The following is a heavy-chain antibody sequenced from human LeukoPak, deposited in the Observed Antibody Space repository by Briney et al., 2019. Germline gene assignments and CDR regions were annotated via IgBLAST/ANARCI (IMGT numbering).Heavy chain of an antibody. CDR2: ISGSGSST. D-gene: IGHD3-22*01. CDR3: AKGRSSSGYDYVDY. V-gene: IGHV3-23*01. J-gene: IGHJ4*02. Sequence: QTGGSLRLSCAASGFTFSSYAMSWVRQAPGKGLEWVSVISGSGSSTHYADSVKGRFTISRDNTKNTLYVQMSSLRAEDTAVYYCAKGRSSSGYDYVDYWGQGTLVTVSS. CDR1: GFTFSSYA.